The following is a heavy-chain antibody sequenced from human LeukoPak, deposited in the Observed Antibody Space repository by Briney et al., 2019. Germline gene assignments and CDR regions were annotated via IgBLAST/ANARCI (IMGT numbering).Heavy chain of an antibody. Sequence: SETLSLTCTVSGGSISSYYWSWIRQPPGKGLEWIGYIYYSGSTNYNPSLKSRVTISVDTSKNQFSLKLSSVTAADTAVYYCARDGGYYDSSGYYYELGFDPWGQGTLVTVSS. CDR3: ARDGGYYDSSGYYYELGFDP. D-gene: IGHD3-22*01. CDR2: IYYSGST. CDR1: GGSISSYY. V-gene: IGHV4-59*01. J-gene: IGHJ5*02.